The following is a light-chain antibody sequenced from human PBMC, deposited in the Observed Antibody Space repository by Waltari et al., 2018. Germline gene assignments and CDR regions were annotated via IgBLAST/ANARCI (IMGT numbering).Light chain of an antibody. CDR1: DIGGKH. J-gene: IGLJ3*02. CDR3: QVWDGRNDLWV. Sequence: YVLTQPASVSVAPGQTASITCGGNDIGGKHVHWYQQKAGLAPVLVVYDDSDRPSGIPERFSGTNSGNTATLIITRVDVGDEADYHCQVWDGRNDLWVFGGGTKLTVL. CDR2: DDS. V-gene: IGLV3-21*02.